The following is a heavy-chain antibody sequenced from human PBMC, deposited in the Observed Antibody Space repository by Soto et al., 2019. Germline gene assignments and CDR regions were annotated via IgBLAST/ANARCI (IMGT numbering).Heavy chain of an antibody. CDR3: ARELNWNDESVFDY. CDR1: GGSFSGYY. Sequence: SETLSLTCAVYGGSFSGYYWSWIRQPPGKGLEWIGEINHSGSTNYNPSLKSRVTISVDTSKNQFSLKLSSVTAADTAVYYCARELNWNDESVFDYWGQGTLVTVSS. CDR2: INHSGST. V-gene: IGHV4-34*01. J-gene: IGHJ4*02. D-gene: IGHD1-1*01.